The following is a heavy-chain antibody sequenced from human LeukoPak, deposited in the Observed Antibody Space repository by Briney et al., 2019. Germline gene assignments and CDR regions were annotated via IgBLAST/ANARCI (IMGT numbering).Heavy chain of an antibody. CDR1: GGSFSNHF. J-gene: IGHJ6*03. CDR2: IYPSGNT. CDR3: AREDSGSYYNFYYFYMDV. V-gene: IGHV4-4*07. Sequence: SETLSLTCSVSGGSFSNHFWSWVRQPAGKGLEWIGRIYPSGNTNYNPSLKSRVTLSVDTSKTQFYLSLSSVTAADTAVYYCAREDSGSYYNFYYFYMDVWGKGTTVTISS. D-gene: IGHD3-10*01.